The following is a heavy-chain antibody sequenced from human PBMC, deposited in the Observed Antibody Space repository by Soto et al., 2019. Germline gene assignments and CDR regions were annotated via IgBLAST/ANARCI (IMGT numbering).Heavy chain of an antibody. D-gene: IGHD3-3*01. J-gene: IGHJ4*02. V-gene: IGHV3-23*01. CDR3: AKDGIAYDFWSGYYMVAAFDY. CDR1: GFTFSSYA. CDR2: ISGSGGST. Sequence: PGGSLRLSCAASGFTFSSYAMSWVRQAPGKGLEWVSAISGSGGSTYYADSVKGRFTISRDNSKNTLYLQMNSLRAEDTAVYYCAKDGIAYDFWSGYYMVAAFDYWGQGTLVTVSS.